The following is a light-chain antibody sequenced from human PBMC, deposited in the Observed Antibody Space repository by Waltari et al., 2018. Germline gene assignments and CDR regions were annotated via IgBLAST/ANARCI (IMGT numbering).Light chain of an antibody. V-gene: IGKV1-17*01. Sequence: IQMTQSPYSLSASVEDRVTITCRASQGIGSDLVWYQQKQGKAPKRLIYAASSLQSGVPSRFSGSGAGTEFTLTISSLQPEDFATYYCLQHKSYPFTFGPGTKVDIK. CDR2: AAS. CDR1: QGIGSD. J-gene: IGKJ3*01. CDR3: LQHKSYPFT.